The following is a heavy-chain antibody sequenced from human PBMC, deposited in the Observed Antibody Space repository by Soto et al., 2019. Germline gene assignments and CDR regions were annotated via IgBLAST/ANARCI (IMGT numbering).Heavy chain of an antibody. Sequence: SGPTLVNPTETLTLTCTVSGFSLSNARMGVSWIRQPPGKALEWLAHIFSNDEKSYSTSLKSRLTISKDTSKSQVVLTMTNMDPVDTATYYCARPRIAARPLRDPYYFDYWGQGTLVTVSS. CDR1: GFSLSNARMG. D-gene: IGHD6-6*01. CDR3: ARPRIAARPLRDPYYFDY. V-gene: IGHV2-26*01. CDR2: IFSNDEK. J-gene: IGHJ4*02.